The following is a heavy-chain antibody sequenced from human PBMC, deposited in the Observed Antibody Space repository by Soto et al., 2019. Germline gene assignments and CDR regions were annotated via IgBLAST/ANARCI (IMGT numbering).Heavy chain of an antibody. J-gene: IGHJ1*01. CDR1: GFTFNNAY. CDR3: TTDPEG. CDR2: IKSNTDGGTT. V-gene: IGHV3-15*07. Sequence: PGGSLRLSCAASGFTFNNAYMNWVRQAPGKGLEWVARIKSNTDGGTTDYAAPVKGRFIISRDDSESTLYLQMNSLKTEDTAFYYCTTDPEGWGQGTLVTVSS.